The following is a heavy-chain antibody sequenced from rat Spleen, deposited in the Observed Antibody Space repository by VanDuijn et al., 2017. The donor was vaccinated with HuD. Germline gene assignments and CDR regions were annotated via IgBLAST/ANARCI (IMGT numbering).Heavy chain of an antibody. Sequence: EVQLVESGGGLVRPGRSLKVSCAASGITFSDYAMAWVRQAPKKGLEWVATITHIGGTSYYPDSVKGRFTISRDNARSTLYLQMNSLRSEDTATYYCTRGFEYNYDWYAYWGQGTLVTVSS. J-gene: IGHJ3*01. CDR1: GITFSDYA. D-gene: IGHD1-4*01. V-gene: IGHV5-17*01. CDR3: TRGFEYNYDWYAY. CDR2: ITHIGGTS.